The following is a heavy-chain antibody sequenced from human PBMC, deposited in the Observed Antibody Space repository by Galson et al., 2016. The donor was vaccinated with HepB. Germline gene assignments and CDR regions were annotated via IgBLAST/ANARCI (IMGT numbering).Heavy chain of an antibody. CDR2: IWYDGTKR. Sequence: SLRLSCAASGFNFGSYNMHWVRQAPGKGLECLSVIWYDGTKRFYADSLEGRFTISRDNSKNTLYLQMNSLRVDDTAVYFCARDGQQWLVPDYWGQGTLVTVSS. J-gene: IGHJ4*02. CDR1: GFNFGSYN. V-gene: IGHV3-33*01. CDR3: ARDGQQWLVPDY. D-gene: IGHD6-19*01.